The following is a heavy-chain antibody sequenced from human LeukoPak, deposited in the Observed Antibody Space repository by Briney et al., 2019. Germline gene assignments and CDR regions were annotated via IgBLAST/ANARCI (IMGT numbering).Heavy chain of an antibody. D-gene: IGHD3-3*01. V-gene: IGHV4-39*01. CDR1: GGSISSSNHY. J-gene: IGHJ6*02. Sequence: SETLSLTCTVSGGSISSSNHYWSWIRQPPGKGLEWIGSIYHSGSTYYNPSLKSRVTISVDTSKNQFSLKLSSVTAADTAVYYCATLRFLEWLSGEGSDVDYYYGMDVWGQGTTVTVSS. CDR3: ATLRFLEWLSGEGSDVDYYYGMDV. CDR2: IYHSGST.